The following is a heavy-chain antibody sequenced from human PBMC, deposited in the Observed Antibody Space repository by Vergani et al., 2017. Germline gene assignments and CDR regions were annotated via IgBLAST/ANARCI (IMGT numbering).Heavy chain of an antibody. Sequence: QVQLVQSGAEVKKPGSSVKVSCKASGGTFSSYAISWVRQATGQGLEWMGWMNPNSGNTGYAQKFQGRVTMTRNTSISTAYMELSSLRSEDTAVYYCARGQGYSNGDDYWGQGTLVTVSS. CDR1: GGTFSSYA. CDR3: ARGQGYSNGDDY. CDR2: MNPNSGNT. J-gene: IGHJ4*02. V-gene: IGHV1-8*02. D-gene: IGHD2-8*01.